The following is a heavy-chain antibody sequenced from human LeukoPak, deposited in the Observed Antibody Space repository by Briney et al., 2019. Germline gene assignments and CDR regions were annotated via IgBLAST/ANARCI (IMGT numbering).Heavy chain of an antibody. Sequence: PGGSLRLSCSASGFTFSSYAMHWVRQAPGKGLEWVSAISGNGGGTYYADSLEGRFTISRDNSKNTLYLLMNSLRAEDTAVYYCAKLGYCGGDCYSFEDYWGQRTLVTVSS. D-gene: IGHD2-21*02. V-gene: IGHV3-23*01. CDR2: ISGNGGGT. J-gene: IGHJ4*02. CDR1: GFTFSSYA. CDR3: AKLGYCGGDCYSFEDY.